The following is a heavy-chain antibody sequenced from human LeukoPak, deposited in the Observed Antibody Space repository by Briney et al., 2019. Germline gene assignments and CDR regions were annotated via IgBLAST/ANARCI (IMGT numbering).Heavy chain of an antibody. CDR3: ARVYGDYEMAFDY. CDR2: IKQDGSDK. J-gene: IGHJ4*02. CDR1: GFTFSNYW. D-gene: IGHD4-17*01. V-gene: IGHV3-7*01. Sequence: GGSLRLSCAASGFTFSNYWMSWVRQAPGKGLEWVANIKQDGSDKYYVDSVKGRFTISRDNAKNSLYLQMNSLRAEDTAVYYCARVYGDYEMAFDYWGQGTLVTVSS.